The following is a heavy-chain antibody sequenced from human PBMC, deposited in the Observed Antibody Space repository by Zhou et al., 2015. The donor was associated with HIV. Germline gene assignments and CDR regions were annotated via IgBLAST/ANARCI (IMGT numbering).Heavy chain of an antibody. CDR2: FIPMSDIE. CDR1: GSTFSDSE. Sequence: QVQLVQSGTEVKRPGSSVKVSCKASGSTFSDSEIPWVRQAPGQGLEWMGRFIPMSDIENHAQKFRGRLTISADRSTGTAYMELSRLRSEDAAVYYCATSSGKYDFAFDVWGQGTRLIVSS. D-gene: IGHD3-22*01. V-gene: IGHV1-69*09. CDR3: ATSSGKYDFAFDV. J-gene: IGHJ3*01.